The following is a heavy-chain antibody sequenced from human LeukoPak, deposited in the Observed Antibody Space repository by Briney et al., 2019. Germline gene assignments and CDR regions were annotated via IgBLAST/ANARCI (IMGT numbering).Heavy chain of an antibody. J-gene: IGHJ4*02. CDR1: GFTFSSYG. V-gene: IGHV3-30*03. Sequence: GGSLRLSCAASGFTFSSYGMHWVRQAPGKGLEWVAVISYDGSNKYYADSVKGRFTISRDNSKNTLYLQMNGLRAEDTAVYYCARDRSVITMVRGVILDYWGQGTLVTVSS. CDR2: ISYDGSNK. CDR3: ARDRSVITMVRGVILDY. D-gene: IGHD3-10*01.